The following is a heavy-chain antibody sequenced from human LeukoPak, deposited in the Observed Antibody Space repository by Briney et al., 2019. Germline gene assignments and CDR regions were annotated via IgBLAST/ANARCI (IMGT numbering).Heavy chain of an antibody. CDR1: GFTFDDYA. J-gene: IGHJ4*02. D-gene: IGHD3-22*01. CDR3: AKVDSSGYYFDY. CDR2: ISWNSGSI. Sequence: PGRSLRLSCAASGFTFDDYATHWVRQAPGKGLEWVSDISWNSGSIGYADSVKGRFTISRDNAKNSLYLQMNSLRAEDMALYYCAKVDSSGYYFDYWGQGTLVTVSS. V-gene: IGHV3-9*03.